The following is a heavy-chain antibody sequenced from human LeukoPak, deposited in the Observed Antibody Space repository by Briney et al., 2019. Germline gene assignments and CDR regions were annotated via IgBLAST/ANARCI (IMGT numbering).Heavy chain of an antibody. V-gene: IGHV4-30-4*01. J-gene: IGHJ4*02. CDR2: TYFTGST. D-gene: IGHD6-19*01. CDR1: GDSVISGDYR. CDR3: ATDPLAVAGTADY. Sequence: ASETLSLTCTVSGDSVISGDYRWTWIRQPPGKGLEWIGYTYFTGSTYFNPSLKRRVAISIDTSKNQFSLQLTSVTVADTAVYYCATDPLAVAGTADYWGQGTLVTVSS.